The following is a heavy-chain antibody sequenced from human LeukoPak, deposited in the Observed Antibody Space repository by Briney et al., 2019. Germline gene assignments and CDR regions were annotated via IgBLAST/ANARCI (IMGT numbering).Heavy chain of an antibody. CDR1: GFTFSSYG. V-gene: IGHV3-30*18. CDR3: AKDPLAYSSGCDY. D-gene: IGHD6-19*01. Sequence: GRSLRLSCAASGFTFSSYGMHWVRQAPAKGLEWVAVISYDGSNKYYADSVKGRFTISRDNSKNTLYLQMNSLRAEDTAVYYCAKDPLAYSSGCDYWGQGTLVTVSS. J-gene: IGHJ4*02. CDR2: ISYDGSNK.